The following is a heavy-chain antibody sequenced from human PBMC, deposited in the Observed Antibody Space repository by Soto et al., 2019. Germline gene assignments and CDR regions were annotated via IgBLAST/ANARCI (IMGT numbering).Heavy chain of an antibody. D-gene: IGHD6-6*01. CDR1: GFTFSSYA. CDR2: ISGSGSST. CDR3: AKGSASARPYYFDY. J-gene: IGHJ4*02. Sequence: PGGSLRLSCAASGFTFSSYAVSWVRQATGKGLEWVSAISGSGSSTYYADSVKGRFTISRDNSKNTLYLQMNSLRAEDTAVYYCAKGSASARPYYFDYWGQGTLVTVLL. V-gene: IGHV3-23*01.